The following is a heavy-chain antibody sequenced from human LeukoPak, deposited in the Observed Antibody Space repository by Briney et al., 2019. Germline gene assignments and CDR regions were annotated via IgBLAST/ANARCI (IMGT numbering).Heavy chain of an antibody. Sequence: GGSLRLSCAASGFTFSSYAMSWVRQAPGKGLEWVSAISGSGGSTYYADSVKGRFTISRDNSKNTLYLQMSSLKTEDTAVYYCARGTAGFDYWGQGTLVTVSS. V-gene: IGHV3-23*01. J-gene: IGHJ4*02. CDR2: ISGSGGST. CDR3: ARGTAGFDY. CDR1: GFTFSSYA.